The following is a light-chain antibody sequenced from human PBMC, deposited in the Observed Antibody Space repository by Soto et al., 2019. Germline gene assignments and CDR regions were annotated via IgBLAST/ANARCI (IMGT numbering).Light chain of an antibody. CDR1: QSVSSN. V-gene: IGKV3-15*01. J-gene: IGKJ1*01. CDR2: GAS. Sequence: ETVMTQSAATLSVSPGERATLSCRASQSVSSNLAWYQQKPGQAPRLLIYGASTRVTGIPARFSGSGSGTEFTLTISSLQSEDFAVYYCQQYYNWPRTFGQGTKVEIK. CDR3: QQYYNWPRT.